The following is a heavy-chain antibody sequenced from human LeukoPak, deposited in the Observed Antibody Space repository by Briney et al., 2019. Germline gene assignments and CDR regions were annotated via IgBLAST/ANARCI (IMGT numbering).Heavy chain of an antibody. J-gene: IGHJ4*02. D-gene: IGHD3-3*01. CDR2: INHSGST. CDR3: ARGRYDFWSGYYGILDY. Sequence: PSETLSLTCAVYGGSFSGYYWSWIRQPPGKGLEWIGEINHSGSTNYNPSLKSRVTISVDTSRNQFSLKLSSVTAADTAVYYCARGRYDFWSGYYGILDYWGQGTLVTVSS. CDR1: GGSFSGYY. V-gene: IGHV4-34*01.